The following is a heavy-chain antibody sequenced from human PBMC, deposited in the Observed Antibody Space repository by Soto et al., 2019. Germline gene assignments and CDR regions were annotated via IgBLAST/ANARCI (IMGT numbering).Heavy chain of an antibody. CDR2: LSDDGSNK. CDR1: GFTFSNYA. Sequence: QEQLVESGGGVVQPGRSLRLSCAASGFTFSNYAFHWVRQAPGKGLEWVAILSDDGSNKDYAGSVKGRFAISRDNSKNTLYLQMNSLRVEDTAVYYCARHLSHLKYGGFDPWGQGTLVTVSS. CDR3: ARHLSHLKYGGFDP. V-gene: IGHV3-30*09. D-gene: IGHD3-3*02. J-gene: IGHJ5*02.